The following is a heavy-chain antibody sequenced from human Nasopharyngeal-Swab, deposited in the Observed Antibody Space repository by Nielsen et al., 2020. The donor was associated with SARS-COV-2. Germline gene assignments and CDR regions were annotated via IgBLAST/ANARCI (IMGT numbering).Heavy chain of an antibody. CDR1: GATFNNYA. CDR3: ARGDDDYTNSWFDP. Sequence: SVKVSCKASGATFNNYAITWVRQAPGQGLEWMGRIIPIQDISNFAQKFQGRVTITADKSTSTVYMELRDLSSEDTAVYYCARGDDDYTNSWFDPWGQGTLVTVSS. J-gene: IGHJ5*02. D-gene: IGHD4-11*01. CDR2: IIPIQDIS. V-gene: IGHV1-69*10.